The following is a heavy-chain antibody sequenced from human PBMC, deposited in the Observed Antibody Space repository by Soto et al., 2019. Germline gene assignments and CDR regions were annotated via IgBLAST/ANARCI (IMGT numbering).Heavy chain of an antibody. D-gene: IGHD2-15*01. CDR3: ARDYPPAVVVVAAPQSDAFDI. J-gene: IGHJ3*02. CDR1: GDSVSSNSAA. CDR2: TYYRSKWYN. V-gene: IGHV6-1*01. Sequence: QSQTLSLTCAISGDSVSSNSAAWNWIRQSPSRGLEWLGRTYYRSKWYNDYAVSVKSRITINPDTSKNQFSLQLNSVTPEDTAVYYCARDYPPAVVVVAAPQSDAFDIWGQGTMVTVSS.